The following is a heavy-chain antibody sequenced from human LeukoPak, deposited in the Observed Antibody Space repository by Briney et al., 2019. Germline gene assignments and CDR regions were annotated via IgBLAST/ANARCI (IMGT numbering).Heavy chain of an antibody. CDR2: IKSNGGDT. Sequence: GGSQRLLCAASGFTFSSYAMSWVRQAPGKGLEWVSLIKSNGGDTHYADSVKGRFIISRDNSRNTLYLQMNTLRAEDTAVYYCVNRGRTAVGFYYFVNWGERTLVTVSS. CDR3: VNRGRTAVGFYYFVN. D-gene: IGHD3-10*01. V-gene: IGHV3-23*01. J-gene: IGHJ4*02. CDR1: GFTFSSYA.